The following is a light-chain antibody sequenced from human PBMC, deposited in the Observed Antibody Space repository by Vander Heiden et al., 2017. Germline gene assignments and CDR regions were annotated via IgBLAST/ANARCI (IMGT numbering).Light chain of an antibody. J-gene: IGKJ1*01. CDR3: QQYGSSPT. CDR1: QSVSSSY. V-gene: IGKV3-20*01. CDR2: GAS. Sequence: EIVLPQSPGTLSLSQGERATLSCRASQSVSSSYLAWYQQKPGQAPRLLIYGASSRATGIPDRFSGSGSGTDFTLTISRLEPEDFAVYYCQQYGSSPTFGQGTKVEIK.